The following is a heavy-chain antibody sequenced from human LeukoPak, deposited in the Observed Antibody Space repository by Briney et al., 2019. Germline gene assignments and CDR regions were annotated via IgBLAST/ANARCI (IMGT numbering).Heavy chain of an antibody. CDR1: GGSISSYY. CDR2: IYTSGGT. J-gene: IGHJ5*02. V-gene: IGHV4-4*07. Sequence: SETLSLTCTVSGGSISSYYWSWIRQPAGKGLEWIGRIYTSGGTNYNPSLKSRVTMSVDTSKNQFSLKLSSVTAADTAVYYCARGVLLWFGESTAENWFDPWGQGTLVTVSS. D-gene: IGHD3-10*01. CDR3: ARGVLLWFGESTAENWFDP.